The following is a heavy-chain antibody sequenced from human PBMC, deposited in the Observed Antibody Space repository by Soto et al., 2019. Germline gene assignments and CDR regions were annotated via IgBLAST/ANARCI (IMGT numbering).Heavy chain of an antibody. J-gene: IGHJ4*02. CDR1: GGSISSSSYY. CDR2: IYYGGST. Sequence: SETLPLTCTVSGGSISSSSYYWGWIRQPPGKGLEYIGYIYYGGSTYYNPSLQSRVTMSVDRSRNQFSLKLNSVTAADTAVYYCARVRREYDNSGPVDYWGQGTLVTVS. CDR3: ARVRREYDNSGPVDY. V-gene: IGHV4-39*07. D-gene: IGHD3-22*01.